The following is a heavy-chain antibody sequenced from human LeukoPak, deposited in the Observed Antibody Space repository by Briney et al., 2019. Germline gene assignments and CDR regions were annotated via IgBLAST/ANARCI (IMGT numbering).Heavy chain of an antibody. J-gene: IGHJ5*02. Sequence: SETLSLTCTVSGDSISSGGYFWTWIRQPAGEGLEWIGRMYTDGGLSYNPSLKSRVATSMDTSKNQFSLKLTSVSAADTAVYYCARDRGFTVARGVPSWFDPWGQGTLVTVSS. CDR1: GDSISSGGYF. V-gene: IGHV4-61*02. D-gene: IGHD3-10*01. CDR3: ARDRGFTVARGVPSWFDP. CDR2: MYTDGGL.